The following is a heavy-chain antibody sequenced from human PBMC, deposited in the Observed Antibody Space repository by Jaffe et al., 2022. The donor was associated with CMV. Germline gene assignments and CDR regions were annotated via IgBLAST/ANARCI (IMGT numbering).Heavy chain of an antibody. CDR1: GGSISSYY. CDR3: ARHSSSGWLHY. D-gene: IGHD6-19*01. Sequence: QVQLQESGPGLVKPSETLSLTCTVSGGSISSYYWSWIRQPPGKGLEWIGYIYYSGSTNYNPSLKSRVTISVDTSKNQFSLKLSSVTAADTAVYYCARHSSSGWLHYWGQGTLVTVSS. V-gene: IGHV4-59*08. J-gene: IGHJ4*02. CDR2: IYYSGST.